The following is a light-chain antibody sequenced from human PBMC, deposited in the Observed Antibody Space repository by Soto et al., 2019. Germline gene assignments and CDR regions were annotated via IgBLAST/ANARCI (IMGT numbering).Light chain of an antibody. V-gene: IGLV2-8*01. CDR2: EVT. CDR1: SSDVGYYDY. CDR3: SSYAGSNNFV. Sequence: QSALTQPPSASGFPEQSVTISCTGTSSDVGYYDYVSWYQQHPGKAPKLVIYEVTKRPSGVPDRVSASKSGNTASLTVSGLRAEDEADYYCSSYAGSNNFVFGSGTKVTVL. J-gene: IGLJ1*01.